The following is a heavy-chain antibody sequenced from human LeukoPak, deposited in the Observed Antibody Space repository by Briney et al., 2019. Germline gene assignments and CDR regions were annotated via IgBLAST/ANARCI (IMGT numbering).Heavy chain of an antibody. D-gene: IGHD6-13*01. J-gene: IGHJ4*02. CDR3: ARVTGYVMEDYFDY. V-gene: IGHV4-34*01. CDR1: GGSFSGYY. Sequence: SETLSLTCAVYGGSFSGYYWSWIRQPPGKGLEWIGEINHSGSTNYNPSLKSRVTISVDTSKNQFSLKLRSVTAADTAVYYCARVTGYVMEDYFDYWGQGTLVTVSS. CDR2: INHSGST.